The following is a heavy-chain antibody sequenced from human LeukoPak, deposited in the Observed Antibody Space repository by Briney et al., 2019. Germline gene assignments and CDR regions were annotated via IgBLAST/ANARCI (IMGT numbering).Heavy chain of an antibody. Sequence: ASVKVSCKASGYTFTSHYMHWVRQAPGQGVEWMGWIGTYNGSANYARKFQGTVTMTTDTSTSTAYMQPRSLRSDDTAVYFCARGDIMTGSFFDYWGQGTLVTVSS. CDR1: GYTFTSHY. CDR2: IGTYNGSA. CDR3: ARGDIMTGSFFDY. J-gene: IGHJ4*02. D-gene: IGHD3-9*01. V-gene: IGHV1-18*04.